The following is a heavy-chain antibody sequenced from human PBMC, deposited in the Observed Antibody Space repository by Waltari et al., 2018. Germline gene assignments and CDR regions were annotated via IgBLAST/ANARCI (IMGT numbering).Heavy chain of an antibody. CDR3: ARDSDSSGSL. D-gene: IGHD3-22*01. J-gene: IGHJ4*02. V-gene: IGHV4-59*01. CDR1: GGSISRYY. CDR2: IYYSGST. Sequence: QVQLQESGPGLVKPSETLSLTCTVSGGSISRYYWSWIRQPPGKGLEWIGYIYYSGSTNYNPSLKSRVTISVDTSKNQFSLKLSSVTAADTAVYYCARDSDSSGSLWGQGTLVTVSS.